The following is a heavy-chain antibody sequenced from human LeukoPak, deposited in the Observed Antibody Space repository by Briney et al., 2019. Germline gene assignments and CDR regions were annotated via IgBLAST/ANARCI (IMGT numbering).Heavy chain of an antibody. D-gene: IGHD4-17*01. V-gene: IGHV3-48*01. Sequence: TGGSLRLXCAASGFTFSSYSMNWVRQAPGKGLEWVSYISSSSSTIYYADSVKGRLTISRDNAKNSLYLQMNSLRAEDTAVYYCARVAYGNWFDPWGQRTLVTVSS. CDR3: ARVAYGNWFDP. CDR1: GFTFSSYS. CDR2: ISSSSSTI. J-gene: IGHJ5*02.